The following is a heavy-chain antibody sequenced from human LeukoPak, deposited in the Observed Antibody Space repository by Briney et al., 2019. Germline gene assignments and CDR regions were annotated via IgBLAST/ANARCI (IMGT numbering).Heavy chain of an antibody. CDR1: GFTFSSYA. CDR2: ISSNGGST. J-gene: IGHJ5*02. V-gene: IGHV3-64*01. CDR3: SRVEGGGWFDP. D-gene: IGHD3-10*01. Sequence: GGSLRLSCAASGFTFSSYAMHWVRQAPGKGLEYVSAISSNGGSTYYANSVKGRFTISRDNSKNTLYLQMGSLRAEDMAVYYCSRVEGGGWFDPWGQGTLVTVSS.